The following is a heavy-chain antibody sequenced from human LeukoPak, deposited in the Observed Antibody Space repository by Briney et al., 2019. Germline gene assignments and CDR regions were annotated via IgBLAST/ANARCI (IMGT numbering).Heavy chain of an antibody. CDR2: IYTSGST. D-gene: IGHD1-26*01. V-gene: IGHV4-4*07. J-gene: IGHJ6*03. Sequence: SETLSLTCTVSGGSISSYYWSWIRQPAGKGLEWIGRIYTSGSTNYNPSLKSRVAMSVGTSKNQFSLKLSSVTAADTAVYYCARGSHSGSYYYYYYMDVWGKGTTVTISS. CDR3: ARGSHSGSYYYYYYMDV. CDR1: GGSISSYY.